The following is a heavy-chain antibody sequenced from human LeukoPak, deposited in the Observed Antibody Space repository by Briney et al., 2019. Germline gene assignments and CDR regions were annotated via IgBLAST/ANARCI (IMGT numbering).Heavy chain of an antibody. D-gene: IGHD2-15*01. CDR2: IGASGGGT. CDR1: GFTFSSYA. CDR3: ARAPVTSCSGVLCYPFDY. V-gene: IGHV3-23*01. J-gene: IGHJ4*02. Sequence: PGGSLRLSCAASGFTFSSYAMSWVRQAPGKGLEWVSVIGASGGGTYYADSVRGRFTISRDNSKNTLYLQMNSLRAEDAAVYYCARAPVTSCSGVLCYPFDYWGQGTLVTVSS.